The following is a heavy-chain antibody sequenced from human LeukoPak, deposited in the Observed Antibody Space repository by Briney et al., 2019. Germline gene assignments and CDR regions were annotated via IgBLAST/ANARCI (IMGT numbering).Heavy chain of an antibody. CDR1: GYTLTGYY. J-gene: IGHJ5*02. CDR2: INPNSGGT. D-gene: IGHD2-2*01. V-gene: IGHV1-2*02. CDR3: AGIVVVPTGYNWFDP. Sequence: ASVKVSCKASGYTLTGYYMHGVRQAPGQGLEWMGWINPNSGGTNYAQKFQGRVTMTRDTSISTAYMELSRLRSDDTAVYYCAGIVVVPTGYNWFDPWGQGTLVTVSS.